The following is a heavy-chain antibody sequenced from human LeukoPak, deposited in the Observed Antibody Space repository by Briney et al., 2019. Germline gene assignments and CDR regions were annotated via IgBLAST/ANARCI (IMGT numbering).Heavy chain of an antibody. CDR2: IYYTGIT. CDR3: ATWDSNSAQGFDP. V-gene: IGHV4-39*02. Sequence: SETLSLTCTVSGGSIRGTYYWAWIRQPPGMGLEWIGYIYYTGITYYNPSLKSRVTISVDTSKKHFPLKLTSVTAADTAVHYCATWDSNSAQGFDPWGPGTLITVSS. D-gene: IGHD2/OR15-2a*01. J-gene: IGHJ5*02. CDR1: GGSIRGTYY.